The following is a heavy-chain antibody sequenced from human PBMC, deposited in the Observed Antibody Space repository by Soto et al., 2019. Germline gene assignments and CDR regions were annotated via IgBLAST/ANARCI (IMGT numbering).Heavy chain of an antibody. CDR1: GYTFTSYG. CDR2: ISAYNGNT. D-gene: IGHD3-10*01. V-gene: IGHV1-18*04. Sequence: ASVKVSCKASGYTFTSYGISWVRQAPGQGLEWMGWISAYNGNTNYAQKLQGRVTMTTDTSTSTAYMELRSLRSDDTAAYYCAREGYYGSGSYYPATDPMGMRTYYYGMDVWGQGTTVTV. CDR3: AREGYYGSGSYYPATDPMGMRTYYYGMDV. J-gene: IGHJ6*02.